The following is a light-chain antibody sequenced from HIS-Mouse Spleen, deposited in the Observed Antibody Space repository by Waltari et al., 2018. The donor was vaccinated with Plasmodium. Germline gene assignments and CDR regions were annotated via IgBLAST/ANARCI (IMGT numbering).Light chain of an antibody. CDR1: VLAKKY. CDR2: KES. Sequence: SYELTQPSSVSVSRGQTARITCSGDVLAKKYARWFQQKPGQAPVLVIYKESERPSGIPERVSGTSSGTTVTLTISGAQVEDEADYYCYSAADNNRVFGGGTKLTVL. J-gene: IGLJ3*02. CDR3: YSAADNNRV. V-gene: IGLV3-27*01.